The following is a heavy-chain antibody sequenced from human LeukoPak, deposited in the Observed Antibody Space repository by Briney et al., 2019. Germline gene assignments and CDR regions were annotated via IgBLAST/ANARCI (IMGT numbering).Heavy chain of an antibody. V-gene: IGHV3-53*01. CDR1: GFTVSSNY. Sequence: PGGSLRLSCAASGFTVSSNYMSWVRQAPGKGLEWVSVTYSGGSTYYADSVKGRFTISRDNSKNTLYLQMNNLRAEDTAVYYCASGSGSYRTPYYYMDVWDKGTTVTVSS. D-gene: IGHD3-10*01. CDR3: ASGSGSYRTPYYYMDV. J-gene: IGHJ6*03. CDR2: TYSGGST.